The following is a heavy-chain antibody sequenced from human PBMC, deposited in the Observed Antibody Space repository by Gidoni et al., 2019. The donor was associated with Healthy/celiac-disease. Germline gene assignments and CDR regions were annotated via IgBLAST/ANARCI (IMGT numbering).Heavy chain of an antibody. J-gene: IGHJ4*02. CDR3: ARHALDEGGNY. CDR2: IYYSGST. V-gene: IGHV4-39*01. Sequence: KGLEWIGSIYYSGSTYYNPSLKSRVTISVDTSKNQLSLKLSSVTAADTAVYYCARHALDEGGNYWGQGTLVTVSS. D-gene: IGHD3-16*01.